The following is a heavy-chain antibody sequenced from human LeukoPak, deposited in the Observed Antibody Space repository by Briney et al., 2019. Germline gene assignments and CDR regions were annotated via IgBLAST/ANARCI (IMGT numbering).Heavy chain of an antibody. J-gene: IGHJ5*02. CDR1: GFTFKTFS. Sequence: GGSLRLSCAASGFTFKTFSMNWVRQAPGKGLEWLSYISSGGTPIYYADSVKGRFTISRDDAQNLVYLQMNSLRAEDTAVYYCTYLRTPYYNDKWLDPWGQGALVTVSS. CDR3: TYLRTPYYNDKWLDP. D-gene: IGHD3/OR15-3a*01. V-gene: IGHV3-48*04. CDR2: ISSGGTPI.